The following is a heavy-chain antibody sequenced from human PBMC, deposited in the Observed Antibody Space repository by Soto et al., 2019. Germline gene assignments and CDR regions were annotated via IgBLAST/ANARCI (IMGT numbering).Heavy chain of an antibody. J-gene: IGHJ5*02. Sequence: QLQLQESGSGLVKPSQTLSLTCAVSGGSISSGGYSWSWIRQPPGKGLEWIGYIYHSGSTYYNPSLKSRVTISVDRSKNQFSLKLSSVTAADTAVDYCARSTRLGYCSGGSCYGWFDPCGQGTLVTVSS. CDR1: GGSISSGGYS. CDR2: IYHSGST. V-gene: IGHV4-30-2*01. D-gene: IGHD2-15*01. CDR3: ARSTRLGYCSGGSCYGWFDP.